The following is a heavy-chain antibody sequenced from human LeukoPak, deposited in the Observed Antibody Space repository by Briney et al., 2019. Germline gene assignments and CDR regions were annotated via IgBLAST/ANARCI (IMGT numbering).Heavy chain of an antibody. CDR3: AKIPGQFLEWNSHYFDY. Sequence: GGSRRLSCTASAFTFSIYTINWVRQTPGKGREWVSGISASVASNYYAESVKDRFTISRHNPKNTLYLEMSSLRGEDTAVYYCAKIPGQFLEWNSHYFDYWGQGTLVTVSS. CDR1: AFTFSIYT. J-gene: IGHJ4*02. D-gene: IGHD3-3*01. V-gene: IGHV3-23*01. CDR2: ISASVASN.